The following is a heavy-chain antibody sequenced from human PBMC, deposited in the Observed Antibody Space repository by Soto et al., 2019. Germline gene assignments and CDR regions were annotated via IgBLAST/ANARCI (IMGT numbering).Heavy chain of an antibody. J-gene: IGHJ4*02. CDR2: ISGHNGDT. D-gene: IGHD3-22*01. CDR3: ARHRFNYYDNTVYYYFDY. Sequence: QVQLVQSGAEVKKPGASVKVSCKASGYSFTNYGISWVRQAPGQGPEWMGWISGHNGDTYHPQSLQGRVTMTTDTSRNTAYMELRSLRSDDTAVYYCARHRFNYYDNTVYYYFDYWGQGTLVTVSS. V-gene: IGHV1-18*04. CDR1: GYSFTNYG.